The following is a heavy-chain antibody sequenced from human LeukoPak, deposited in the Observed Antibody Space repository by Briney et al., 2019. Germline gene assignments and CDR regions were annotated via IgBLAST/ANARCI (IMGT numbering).Heavy chain of an antibody. CDR2: MNPNSGNT. CDR3: ARVGVGATDAFDI. V-gene: IGHV1-8*03. J-gene: IGHJ3*02. Sequence: ASVKVSCKASGYTFASYDINWVRQATGQGLEWMGWMNPNSGNTGYAQKFQGRVTITRNTSISTAYMELSSLRSEDTAVYYCARVGVGATDAFDIWGQGTMVTVSS. D-gene: IGHD1-26*01. CDR1: GYTFASYD.